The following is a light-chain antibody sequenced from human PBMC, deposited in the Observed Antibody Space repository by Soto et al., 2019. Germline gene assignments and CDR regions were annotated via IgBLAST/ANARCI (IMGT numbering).Light chain of an antibody. CDR2: GAS. CDR1: QTVSSN. Sequence: EIVMTQSPATLSVSPGERATLSCRASQTVSSNLAWYQQKPGQAPRLLIHGASTRATGVPARFSGSGSGTEFTLTITSLQSEDFAVYYCQQYHNWPPQYTFGQGTKLQSK. J-gene: IGKJ2*01. V-gene: IGKV3-15*01. CDR3: QQYHNWPPQYT.